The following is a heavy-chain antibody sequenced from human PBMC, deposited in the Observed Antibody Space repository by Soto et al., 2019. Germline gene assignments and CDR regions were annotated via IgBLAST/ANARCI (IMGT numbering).Heavy chain of an antibody. CDR3: TRSVVPIAPYYYYYMDV. CDR2: ISSSSGNI. CDR1: GFTFSSHF. V-gene: IGHV3-21*01. Sequence: EVQLEESGGGLVKPGGSLRLSCAASGFTFSSHFMNWVRQAPGKGLEWVSSISSSSGNIHYADSVKGRFTISRDNAKNSLYLQMNTLRAGDTAVYYCTRSVVPIAPYYYYYMDVWGKGTTVTVSS. J-gene: IGHJ6*03. D-gene: IGHD2-2*01.